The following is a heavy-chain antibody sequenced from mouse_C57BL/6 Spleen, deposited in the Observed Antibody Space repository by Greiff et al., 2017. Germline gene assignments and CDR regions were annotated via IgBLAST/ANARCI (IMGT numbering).Heavy chain of an antibody. D-gene: IGHD1-1*01. V-gene: IGHV1-15*01. CDR2: IDPETGGT. CDR3: TRPITTLVADYVDY. Sequence: VQLQEPGAELVRPGASVTLSCKASGYTFTDYEMHWVKQTPVHGLEWIGAIDPETGGTAYNQKFKGKAILTADKSSSTAYMELRSLTSEDSAVYYCTRPITTLVADYVDYWGQGTTLTVSS. CDR1: GYTFTDYE. J-gene: IGHJ2*01.